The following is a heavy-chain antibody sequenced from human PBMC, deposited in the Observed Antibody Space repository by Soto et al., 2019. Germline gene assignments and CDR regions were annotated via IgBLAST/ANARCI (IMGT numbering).Heavy chain of an antibody. CDR3: ARGRYGDY. J-gene: IGHJ4*02. CDR1: GYDFTTYG. V-gene: IGHV1-18*01. Sequence: QVHLVQSGAEVKKPGASVKVSCKGSGYDFTTYGITWVRQAPGQGLEWMGWISAHNGNTDYAQKLQGRVTVTRDTSTSTAYMELRSLRSYDSAVYSRARGRYGDYWGQGALVTVSS. D-gene: IGHD1-1*01. CDR2: ISAHNGNT.